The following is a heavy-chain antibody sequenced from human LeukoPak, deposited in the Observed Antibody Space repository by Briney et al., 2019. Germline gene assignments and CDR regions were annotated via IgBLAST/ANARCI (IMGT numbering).Heavy chain of an antibody. CDR2: IYYNGNT. CDR1: DGSINSYY. V-gene: IGHV4-59*01. Sequence: SQTLSLTCSVSDGSINSYYWNWIRRPPGKGLEWIGYIYYNGNTNYSPSLKSRVTMSVDTSKNLFSLKVSSVTAADTAVYYCARGRSDYYGMDVWGQGTTVTVSS. D-gene: IGHD1-26*01. CDR3: ARGRSDYYGMDV. J-gene: IGHJ6*02.